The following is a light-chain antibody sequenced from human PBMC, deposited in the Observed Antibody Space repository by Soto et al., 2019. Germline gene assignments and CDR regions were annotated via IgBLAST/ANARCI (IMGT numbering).Light chain of an antibody. CDR1: QRVSSSSY. CDR3: RQYGSSPSYT. CDR2: GAS. J-gene: IGKJ2*01. V-gene: IGKV3-20*01. Sequence: EIVLTQSPGTLSLSPGERATVSCRASQRVSSSSYLDWYQQKPGQAPGLLIYGASSRATGIPDRFSGSGSATDFTLTISRLEPEDFAVYYCRQYGSSPSYTFGQGTKLEIK.